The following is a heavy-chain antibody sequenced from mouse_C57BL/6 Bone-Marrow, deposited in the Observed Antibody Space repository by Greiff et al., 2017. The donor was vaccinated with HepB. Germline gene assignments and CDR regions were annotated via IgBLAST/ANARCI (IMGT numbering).Heavy chain of an antibody. CDR3: ATRDDSYFDY. V-gene: IGHV5-17*01. Sequence: EVKVVESGGGLVKPGGSLKLSCAASGFTFSDYGMHWVRQAPEKGLEWVAYISSGSSTIYYADTVKGRFTISRDNAKNTLFLQMTSLRSEDTAMYYCATRDDSYFDYWGKGTTLTVSS. CDR1: GFTFSDYG. J-gene: IGHJ2*01. CDR2: ISSGSSTI. D-gene: IGHD2-4*01.